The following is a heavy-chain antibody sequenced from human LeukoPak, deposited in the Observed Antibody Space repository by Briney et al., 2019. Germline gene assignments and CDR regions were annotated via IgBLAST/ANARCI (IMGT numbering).Heavy chain of an antibody. V-gene: IGHV4-59*12. CDR2: IYYSGST. CDR3: ARRYGSGSDPDY. Sequence: SETLSLTCTVSGGSISSYYWSWIRQPPGKGLEWIGYIYYSGSTNYNPSLKSRVTISVDKSKNQFSLKLSSVTAADTAVYYCARRYGSGSDPDYWGQGTLVTVSS. D-gene: IGHD3-10*01. CDR1: GGSISSYY. J-gene: IGHJ4*02.